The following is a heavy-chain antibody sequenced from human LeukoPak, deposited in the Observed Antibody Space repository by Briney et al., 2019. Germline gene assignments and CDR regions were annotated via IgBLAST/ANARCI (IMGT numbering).Heavy chain of an antibody. Sequence: GASVKVSCKASGYTLTSYYMHWVRQAPGQGLEWMGISNPSGGSTSYAQKFQGRVTMTRDTSTSTVYMELSSLRSEDTAVYYCARVLTRDGNINYFDYWGQGTLVTVSS. V-gene: IGHV1-46*01. D-gene: IGHD5-24*01. CDR3: ARVLTRDGNINYFDY. J-gene: IGHJ4*02. CDR1: GYTLTSYY. CDR2: SNPSGGST.